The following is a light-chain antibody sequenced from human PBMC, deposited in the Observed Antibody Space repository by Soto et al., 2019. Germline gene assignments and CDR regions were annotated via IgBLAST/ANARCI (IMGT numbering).Light chain of an antibody. V-gene: IGKV3-11*01. Sequence: EIVLTQSPATMSSSPGETATLSCRTSQYVGTRLAWYQHKPGQAPRLLIYYTSNRATGIPARFSGSGSETGFSLTINSLAPEDCAIYYCHQRQSCPRTFCQGT. CDR2: YTS. CDR3: HQRQSCPRT. CDR1: QYVGTR. J-gene: IGKJ1*01.